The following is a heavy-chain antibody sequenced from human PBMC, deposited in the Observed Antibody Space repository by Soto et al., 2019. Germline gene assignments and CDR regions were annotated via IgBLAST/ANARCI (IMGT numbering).Heavy chain of an antibody. CDR3: ARNGDGLRMTVAGFDS. J-gene: IGHJ4*02. D-gene: IGHD6-19*01. V-gene: IGHV2-5*02. CDR1: GFSLSTSRLG. CDR2: IYWDDDT. Sequence: QITLKESGPTLVKPTQTLTLTCTLSGFSLSTSRLGVGWIRQPPGKALEWLALIYWDDDTRYSPSLKNRLTIARDTSKTQVVLTMTTMDPVDTATYYCARNGDGLRMTVAGFDSWGQGTLVTVSS.